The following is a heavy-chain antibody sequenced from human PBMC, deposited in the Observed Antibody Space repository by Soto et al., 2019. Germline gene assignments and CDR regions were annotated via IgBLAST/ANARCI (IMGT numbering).Heavy chain of an antibody. CDR1: GGSIRSYY. Sequence: QVQLQESGPGLVKPSETLSLTCTVSGGSIRSYYWSWIRQPPGKGLEWIGHLYYSGSTNYNPSLKSRVTLSLDTYKNQFSLKLTSVTAADTAVYYCAGDFPGRDYWGQGTLVTVSS. J-gene: IGHJ4*02. V-gene: IGHV4-59*01. CDR3: AGDFPGRDY. CDR2: LYYSGST.